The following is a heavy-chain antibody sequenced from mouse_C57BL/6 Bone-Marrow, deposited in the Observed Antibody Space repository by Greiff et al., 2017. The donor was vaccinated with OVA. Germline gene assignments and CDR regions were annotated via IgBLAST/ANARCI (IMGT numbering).Heavy chain of an antibody. CDR2: IYPGSGST. Sequence: QVQLQQPGAELVKPGASVKMSCKASGYTFTSYWITWVKQRPGQGLEWIGDIYPGSGSTNYNEKFKSKATLTVDTSSSTAYMQLSSLTSEDSAVYYCARAGGPYGPFYFDYGGQGTTLTVSS. CDR1: GYTFTSYW. V-gene: IGHV1-55*01. D-gene: IGHD1-1*02. CDR3: ARAGGPYGPFYFDY. J-gene: IGHJ2*01.